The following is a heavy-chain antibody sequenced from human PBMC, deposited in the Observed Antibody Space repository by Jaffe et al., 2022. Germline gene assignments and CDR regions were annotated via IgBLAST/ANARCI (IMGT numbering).Heavy chain of an antibody. CDR2: ISSNGGST. Sequence: EVQLVESGGGLVQPGGSLRLSCAASGFTFSSYAMHWVRQAPGKGLEYVSAISSNGGSTYYANSVKGRFTISRDNSKNTLYLQMGSLRAEDMAVYYCARGALYYDILTGYDYWGQGTLVTVSS. J-gene: IGHJ4*02. V-gene: IGHV3-64*01. CDR3: ARGALYYDILTGYDY. CDR1: GFTFSSYA. D-gene: IGHD3-9*01.